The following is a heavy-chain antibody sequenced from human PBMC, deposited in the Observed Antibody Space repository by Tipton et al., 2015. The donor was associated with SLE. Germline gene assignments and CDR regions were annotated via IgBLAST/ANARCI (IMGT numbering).Heavy chain of an antibody. Sequence: TLSLTCTVSGGSISSGDYYWSWIRQPPGKGLEWIGYIYYSGGIYYNPSLKSRVTISVDTSKNQFSLKLSSVTAADTAVYYCARATSIAARLYYYYYYMDVWGKGTTVAVSS. CDR2: IYYSGGI. D-gene: IGHD6-6*01. J-gene: IGHJ6*03. V-gene: IGHV4-30-4*01. CDR1: GGSISSGDYY. CDR3: ARATSIAARLYYYYYYMDV.